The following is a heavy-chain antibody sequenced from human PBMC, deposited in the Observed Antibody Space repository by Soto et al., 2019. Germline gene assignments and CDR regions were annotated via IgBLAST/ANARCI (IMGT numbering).Heavy chain of an antibody. CDR2: IYYSGST. Sequence: SETLSLTXTVSGGSVSSGSYYWSWIRQPPGKGLEWIGYIYYSGSTNYNPSLKSRVTISVDTSKNQFSLKLSSVTAADTAVYYCARAEVVTAIPLHWGQGTLVTVSS. D-gene: IGHD2-21*02. V-gene: IGHV4-61*01. CDR1: GGSVSSGSYY. CDR3: ARAEVVTAIPLH. J-gene: IGHJ1*01.